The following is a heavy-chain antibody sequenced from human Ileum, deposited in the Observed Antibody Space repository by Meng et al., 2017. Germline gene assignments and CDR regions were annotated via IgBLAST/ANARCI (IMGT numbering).Heavy chain of an antibody. CDR1: SGSICSNTY. Sequence: VPLQDSGPGLGGPSGTLSLTWAGLSGSICSNTYWRWGSHPPGKGLEWIAQISHSGIAYYPPSLKSRVTMSVDKSKSQFSLMLTSVTAADTAIYYCARHGGYSLDFWGQGTLVTVSS. CDR2: ISHSGIA. V-gene: IGHV4-4*02. CDR3: ARHGGYSLDF. D-gene: IGHD4-23*01. J-gene: IGHJ4*02.